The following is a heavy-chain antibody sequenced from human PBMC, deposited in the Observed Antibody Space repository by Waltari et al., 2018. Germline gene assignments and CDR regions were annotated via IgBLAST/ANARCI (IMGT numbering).Heavy chain of an antibody. J-gene: IGHJ6*03. V-gene: IGHV3-30*04. Sequence: QGQLVESGGGVVQPGRSLRLSCADSGFTFTSYAFYWVRRAPGKGLQWVAVISYDGKNTYYAKSVRGRFTISRDNSKNTIYLQMNSLRIEDTAVYYCARNGDRRYHYSYMDVWGKGTTVTGSS. CDR3: ARNGDRRYHYSYMDV. D-gene: IGHD3-10*01. CDR1: GFTFTSYA. CDR2: ISYDGKNT.